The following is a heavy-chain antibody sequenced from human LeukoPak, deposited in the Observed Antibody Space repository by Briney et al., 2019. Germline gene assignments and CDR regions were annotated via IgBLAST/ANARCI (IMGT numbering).Heavy chain of an antibody. CDR2: RRYDGSNK. Sequence: GGSLRLSCAASGFTFSSYGMHRVRQAPGKGLDWVAFRRYDGSNKYYADSVKGRFTISRDNSKNTLYLQMNSLRAEDTAVYYCANIDGGWHGPLAPPPSSNYWGQGTLVTVSS. D-gene: IGHD6-19*01. J-gene: IGHJ4*02. CDR1: GFTFSSYG. CDR3: ANIDGGWHGPLAPPPSSNY. V-gene: IGHV3-30*02.